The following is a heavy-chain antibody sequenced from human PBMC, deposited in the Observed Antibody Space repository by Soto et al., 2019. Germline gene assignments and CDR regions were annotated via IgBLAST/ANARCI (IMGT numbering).Heavy chain of an antibody. Sequence: SGPTLVNPTQTLTLTCTFSGFSLSTSGVGVGWIRQPPGKALEWLALIYWNDDKRYSPSLKSRLTITKDTSKNQVVLTTTNMDPVDTATYYCAHRLSWCSSTICYFYWLDPSGQETLVTVSS. V-gene: IGHV2-5*01. D-gene: IGHD2-2*01. CDR2: IYWNDDK. CDR3: AHRLSWCSSTICYFYWLDP. J-gene: IGHJ5*02. CDR1: GFSLSTSGVG.